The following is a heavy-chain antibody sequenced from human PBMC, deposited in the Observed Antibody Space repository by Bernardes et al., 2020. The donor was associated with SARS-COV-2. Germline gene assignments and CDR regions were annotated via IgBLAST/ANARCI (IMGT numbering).Heavy chain of an antibody. D-gene: IGHD3-22*01. CDR1: GYTLTELS. CDR2: FDPEDGET. V-gene: IGHV1-24*01. Sequence: VKVSCKVSGYTLTELSMHWVRQAPGKGLEWMGGFDPEDGETIYAQKFQGRVTMTEDTSTDTAYMELSSLRSEDTAVYYCATMGDSSGYYYWDYWGQGTLVTVSS. J-gene: IGHJ4*02. CDR3: ATMGDSSGYYYWDY.